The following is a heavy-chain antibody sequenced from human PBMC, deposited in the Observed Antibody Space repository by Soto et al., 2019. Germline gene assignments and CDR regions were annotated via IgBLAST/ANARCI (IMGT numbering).Heavy chain of an antibody. CDR3: ARGVVSAARPYYYGRDV. CDR2: ISAYNGNT. V-gene: IGHV1-18*01. J-gene: IGHJ6*04. CDR1: GYTFTSYG. D-gene: IGHD2-2*01. Sequence: ASVKVSCKASGYTFTSYGISWVRQAPGQGLEWMGWISAYNGNTNYAQKLQGRVTMTTDTSTSTAYMELRSLRSDDTAVYYCARGVVSAARPYYYGRDVWGKLTTVTASS.